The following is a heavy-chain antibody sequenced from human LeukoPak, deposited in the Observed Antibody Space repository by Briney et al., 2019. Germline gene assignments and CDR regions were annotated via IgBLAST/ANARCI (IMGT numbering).Heavy chain of an antibody. Sequence: ASVKVSCKASGYTFTGYYMHWVRQAPGQGLEWMGWINPNSGNTGYAQKFQGRVTMTRDMATSTDYMEVSSLRSEDTAVYYCARDNSVGDSAWWFDPWGQGTLVTVSS. CDR2: INPNSGNT. D-gene: IGHD5-12*01. CDR3: ARDNSVGDSAWWFDP. J-gene: IGHJ5*02. CDR1: GYTFTGYY. V-gene: IGHV1-2*02.